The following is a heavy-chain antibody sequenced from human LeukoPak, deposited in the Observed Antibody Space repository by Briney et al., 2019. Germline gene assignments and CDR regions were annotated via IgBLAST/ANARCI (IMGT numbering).Heavy chain of an antibody. D-gene: IGHD3-22*01. CDR2: ISSNGGST. J-gene: IGHJ3*02. V-gene: IGHV3-64D*06. Sequence: PGGSLRLSCSASGFTFSRYAMHWVRQATGRGLEYVSSISSNGGSTYYAHSMKGRFTISIDNSKNTLYLQMSSLRAEDAAVYCCVSGSVDAFDIWGQGTMVTVSS. CDR3: VSGSVDAFDI. CDR1: GFTFSRYA.